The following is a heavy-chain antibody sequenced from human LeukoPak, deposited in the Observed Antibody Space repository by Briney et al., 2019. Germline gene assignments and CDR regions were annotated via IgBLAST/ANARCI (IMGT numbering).Heavy chain of an antibody. CDR2: INYGGST. Sequence: SETLSLTCAVSEMSFSAYYWNWIGQSPGKGLEGIGEINYGGSTKYTPSLEGRGTILIDTSKNPFSLKLTSVTAADTAVYYCARGFPPGSGSRGSHAFDVWGQGTMVTVSS. CDR1: EMSFSAYY. CDR3: ARGFPPGSGSRGSHAFDV. D-gene: IGHD6-19*01. J-gene: IGHJ3*01. V-gene: IGHV4-34*01.